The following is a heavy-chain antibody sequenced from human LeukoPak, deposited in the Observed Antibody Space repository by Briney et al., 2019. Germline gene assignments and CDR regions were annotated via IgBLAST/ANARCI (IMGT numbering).Heavy chain of an antibody. CDR1: GYTFTSYG. J-gene: IGHJ3*02. V-gene: IGHV1-18*01. CDR3: ARDPYYDSSGYYGPGLDAFDI. Sequence: ASVKVSCKASGYTFTSYGISWVRQAPGQGLEWMGWISAYNGNTNYAQKLQGRVTMTTDTSTSTAHMELRSLRSDDTAVYYCARDPYYDSSGYYGPGLDAFDIWGQGTMVTVSS. D-gene: IGHD3-22*01. CDR2: ISAYNGNT.